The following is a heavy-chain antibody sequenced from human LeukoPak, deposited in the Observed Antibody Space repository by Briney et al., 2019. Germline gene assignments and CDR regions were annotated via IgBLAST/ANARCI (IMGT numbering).Heavy chain of an antibody. CDR2: IKSKTDGETT. J-gene: IGHJ4*02. V-gene: IGHV3-15*01. CDR1: GFTFSNAW. D-gene: IGHD6-13*01. Sequence: GGSLRLSCAASGFTFSNAWMSWVRQAPGKGLEWVGSIKSKTDGETTDYAAPVKGRVAISRDNSKNTLYLQMSSLKTEDTAVYYCTTDWSGYSSSWYEYWGQGTLVTVSS. CDR3: TTDWSGYSSSWYEY.